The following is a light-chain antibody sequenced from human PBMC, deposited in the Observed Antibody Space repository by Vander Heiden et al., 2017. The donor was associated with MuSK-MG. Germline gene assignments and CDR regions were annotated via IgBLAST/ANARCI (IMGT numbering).Light chain of an antibody. CDR1: ALTKKY. Sequence: SYELTPPPSVSVSPGQTARITCSGDALTKKYAYWYQQKSGQAPVLVIYEDSKRPSGIPERFSGSSSGTMATLTISGAQVEDEADYYCYSTDSSGNHVVFGGGTKLTGL. CDR3: YSTDSSGNHVV. CDR2: EDS. J-gene: IGLJ2*01. V-gene: IGLV3-10*01.